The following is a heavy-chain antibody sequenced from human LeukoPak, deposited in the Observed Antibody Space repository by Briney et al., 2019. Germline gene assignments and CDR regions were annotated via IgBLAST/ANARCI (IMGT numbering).Heavy chain of an antibody. D-gene: IGHD3-9*01. CDR1: GFTFSSYA. V-gene: IGHV3-23*01. Sequence: GGSLRLSCAASGFTFSSYAMSWVRQTPGKGLEWVSGITGSGGSTYYADSVKGRFTISRDNSKNTLYLQMNSLRAEDTAVYYCAKDGGEYYDILTGYYPRLYYMDVWGKGTTVTISS. J-gene: IGHJ6*03. CDR2: ITGSGGST. CDR3: AKDGGEYYDILTGYYPRLYYMDV.